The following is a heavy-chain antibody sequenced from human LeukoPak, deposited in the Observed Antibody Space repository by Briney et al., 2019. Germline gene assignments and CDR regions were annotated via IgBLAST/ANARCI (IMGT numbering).Heavy chain of an antibody. CDR2: IKTDGSRT. D-gene: IGHD6-13*01. CDR3: ARAIGSSWGKVDY. Sequence: GGSLRLSCVASGFTFSNYWMHWVRQAPGKGLVWVSRIKTDGSRTNYADSVKGRFTISRDNAKNTVYLEMNSLRSEDTAVYCCARAIGSSWGKVDYWGQGTLVTVSS. V-gene: IGHV3-74*01. CDR1: GFTFSNYW. J-gene: IGHJ4*02.